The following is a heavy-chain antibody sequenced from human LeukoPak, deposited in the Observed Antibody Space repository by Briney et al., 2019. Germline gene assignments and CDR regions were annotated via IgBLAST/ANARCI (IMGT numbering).Heavy chain of an antibody. J-gene: IGHJ4*02. Sequence: GGSLRLSCAASGFTFNNYAMTWVRQAPGKGLEWVSGISGGGESTLYADSVTGRFTISRDNSKNTLYLQTSSLRAEDTAIYYCAKGTTLIVGDYFDQWGQGTLVTVPS. CDR1: GFTFNNYA. CDR3: AKGTTLIVGDYFDQ. V-gene: IGHV3-23*01. CDR2: ISGGGEST. D-gene: IGHD3-22*01.